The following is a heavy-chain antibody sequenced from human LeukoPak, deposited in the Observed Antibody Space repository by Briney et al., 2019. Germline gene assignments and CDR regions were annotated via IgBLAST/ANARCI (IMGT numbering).Heavy chain of an antibody. Sequence: GGSLRLSCAASGFTFSSYAMHWVRQAPGKGLEWVAVISYDGSNKYYADSVKGRFTISRDNSKNTLYLQMNSLRAEDTAVYYCAKDRPASGSYFFFDYWGQGTLVTVSS. V-gene: IGHV3-30-3*01. CDR1: GFTFSSYA. D-gene: IGHD1-26*01. CDR3: AKDRPASGSYFFFDY. J-gene: IGHJ4*02. CDR2: ISYDGSNK.